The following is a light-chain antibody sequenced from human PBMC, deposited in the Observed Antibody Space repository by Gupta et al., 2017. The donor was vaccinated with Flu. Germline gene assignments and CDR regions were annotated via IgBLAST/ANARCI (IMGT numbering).Light chain of an antibody. J-gene: IGLJ3*02. CDR1: NIGGKS. CDR3: QVWDNGSGHLQVV. CDR2: DDY. V-gene: IGLV3-21*02. Sequence: SYVLTQAPSVSVAPGQTAKITCGGNNIGGKSVHWYQQKPGQAPVVVIYDDYHRLSGVPERFSGSASGNTANLTSSRVEAGDEADYYGQVWDNGSGHLQVVFGGGTKLTVI.